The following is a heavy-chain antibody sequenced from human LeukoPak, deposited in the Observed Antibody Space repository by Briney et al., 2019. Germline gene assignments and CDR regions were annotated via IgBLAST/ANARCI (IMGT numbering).Heavy chain of an antibody. CDR2: ISGSGGST. CDR3: AKAQHYYDSSGGLDY. Sequence: PGGSLRLSCAASGITFSSYAMSWVRQAPGKGLEWVSAISGSGGSTYYADSVKGRFTISRDNSKNTLYLQMNSLRAEDTAVYYCAKAQHYYDSSGGLDYWGQGTLVTVSS. V-gene: IGHV3-23*01. D-gene: IGHD3-22*01. J-gene: IGHJ4*02. CDR1: GITFSSYA.